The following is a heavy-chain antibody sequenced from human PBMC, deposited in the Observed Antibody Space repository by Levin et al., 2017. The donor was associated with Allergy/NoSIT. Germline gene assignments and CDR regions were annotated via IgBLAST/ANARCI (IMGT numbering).Heavy chain of an antibody. CDR1: GYMFTGYY. CDR2: ISPNSGGT. D-gene: IGHD3-22*01. Sequence: ASVKVSCKASGYMFTGYYIHWVRQAPRQGLEWMGRISPNSGGTNYAQKFQDRVTMTRDTSISTAYMELSRLRYDDTAFYYCARGFSYYYDSSGKQGDYWGQGTLVTVSS. CDR3: ARGFSYYYDSSGKQGDY. J-gene: IGHJ4*02. V-gene: IGHV1-2*06.